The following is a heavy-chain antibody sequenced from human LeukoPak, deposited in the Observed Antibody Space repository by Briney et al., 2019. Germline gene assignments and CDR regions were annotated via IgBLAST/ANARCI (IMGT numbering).Heavy chain of an antibody. D-gene: IGHD6-13*01. CDR1: GFTFSSYG. CDR3: AKVRKQQLVPGPAEYFQH. V-gene: IGHV3-30*18. Sequence: PGGSLRLSCAASGFTFSSYGMHWVRQAPGKGLEWVAVISYDGSNKYYADSVKGRFTISRDNSKNTLYLQMNSLRAEDTAVYYCAKVRKQQLVPGPAEYFQHWGQGTLVTVSS. J-gene: IGHJ1*01. CDR2: ISYDGSNK.